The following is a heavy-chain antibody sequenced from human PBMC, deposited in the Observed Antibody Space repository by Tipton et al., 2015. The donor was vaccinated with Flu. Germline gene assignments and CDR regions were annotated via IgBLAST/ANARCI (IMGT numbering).Heavy chain of an antibody. CDR3: ARLGLDSGGSGYTMDV. Sequence: QMQLVQSGAEVKKPGASVKVSCKASGYTFTSYYIYWVRQAPGQGLEWMGIINPSGGAIVYAQNFQGRVTMTRDTSTNTVYMELSSLRSDDTAVYYCARLGLDSGGSGYTMDVWGQGTTVTVSS. V-gene: IGHV1-46*01. J-gene: IGHJ6*02. D-gene: IGHD2-15*01. CDR2: INPSGGAI. CDR1: GYTFTSYY.